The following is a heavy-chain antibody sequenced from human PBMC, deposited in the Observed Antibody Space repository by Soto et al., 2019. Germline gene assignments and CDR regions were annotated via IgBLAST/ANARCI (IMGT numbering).Heavy chain of an antibody. CDR1: GFTFSSYW. CDR2: INSDGSIT. V-gene: IGHV3-74*01. D-gene: IGHD2-15*01. CDR3: VRPSLVVAADNRDEY. J-gene: IGHJ4*02. Sequence: EVQLVESGGGLVQPGGSLRLSCAASGFTFSSYWMHWVRQAPGKGLVWVSRINSDGSITSYADSVKGRFTISRDHSKNTLYLQMNSLRAEHTAVYYCVRPSLVVAADNRDEYCGQGTLVTVSS.